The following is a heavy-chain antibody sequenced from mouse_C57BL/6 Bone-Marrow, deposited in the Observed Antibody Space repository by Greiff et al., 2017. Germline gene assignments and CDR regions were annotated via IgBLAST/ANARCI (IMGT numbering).Heavy chain of an antibody. Sequence: EVQLQQSGAELVKPGASVKLSCTASGFNIKDYYIHWVKQRTEQGLEWIGRIDPEDGETKYAPKFQDKATITADTSSNTAYLQLSSLTSEDTAVYYCTGSLVYYGTSYGGRGKGPTVT. CDR2: IDPEDGET. D-gene: IGHD1-1*01. CDR1: GFNIKDYY. CDR3: TGSLVYYGTSYGG. V-gene: IGHV14-2*01. J-gene: IGHJ1*03.